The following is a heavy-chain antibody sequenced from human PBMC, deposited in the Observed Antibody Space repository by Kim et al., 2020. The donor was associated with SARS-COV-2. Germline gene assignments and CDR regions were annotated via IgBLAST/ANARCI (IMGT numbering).Heavy chain of an antibody. V-gene: IGHV3-23*01. Sequence: YADSVKGRFTISRDNFTNRLCLQMSSLRAEDTAVYYCAKRHCSGHYYLDSWGQGTLVIVST. J-gene: IGHJ4*02. CDR3: AKRHCSGHYYLDS. D-gene: IGHD3-10*02.